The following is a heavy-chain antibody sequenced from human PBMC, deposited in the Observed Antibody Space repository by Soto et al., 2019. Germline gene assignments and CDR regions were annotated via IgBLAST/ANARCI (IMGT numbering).Heavy chain of an antibody. CDR3: ARGRVVVVPGSYYYYGMEV. CDR2: INHSGST. Sequence: SETLSLTCAVYGGSFSGYYWSWIRQPPGKGLEWIGEINHSGSTNYNPSLKSRVTISVDTSKNQFSLKLSSVTAADTAVYYCARGRVVVVPGSYYYYGMEVWGQGNPVIVS. J-gene: IGHJ6*02. D-gene: IGHD2-2*01. V-gene: IGHV4-34*01. CDR1: GGSFSGYY.